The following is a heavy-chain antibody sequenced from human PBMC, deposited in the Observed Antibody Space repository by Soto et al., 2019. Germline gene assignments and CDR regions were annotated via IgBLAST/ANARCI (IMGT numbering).Heavy chain of an antibody. CDR1: GFTFSSYG. D-gene: IGHD2-15*01. V-gene: IGHV3-33*01. CDR3: ARDGYCSGGSCYSVPVFDY. Sequence: QVQLVESGGGVVQPGRSLRLSCAASGFTFSSYGMHWVRQAPGKGLEWVAVIWYDGSNKYYADSVKGRFTISRDNSKNPLYLKMNSLRAEDTAVYYCARDGYCSGGSCYSVPVFDYWGQGTLVTVSS. J-gene: IGHJ4*02. CDR2: IWYDGSNK.